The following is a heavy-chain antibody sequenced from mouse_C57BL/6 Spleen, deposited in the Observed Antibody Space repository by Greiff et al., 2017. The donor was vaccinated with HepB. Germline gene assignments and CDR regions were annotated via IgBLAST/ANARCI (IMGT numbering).Heavy chain of an antibody. V-gene: IGHV1-7*01. CDR3: ARHPSYGSSYEDAMDY. CDR2: INPSSGYT. J-gene: IGHJ4*01. Sequence: VQGVESGAELAKPGASVKLSCKASGYTFTSYWMHWVKQRPGQGLEWIGYINPSSGYTKYNQKFKDKATLTADKSSSTAYMQLSSLTYEDSAVYYCARHPSYGSSYEDAMDYWGQGTSVTVSS. CDR1: GYTFTSYW. D-gene: IGHD1-1*01.